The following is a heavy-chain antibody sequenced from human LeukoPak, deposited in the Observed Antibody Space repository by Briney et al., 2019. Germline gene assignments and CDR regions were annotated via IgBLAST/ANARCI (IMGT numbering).Heavy chain of an antibody. CDR3: ARRAIVDWYFDL. D-gene: IGHD1-26*01. CDR1: AGSFTSYY. CDR2: IYYSGSNSGST. V-gene: IGHV4-59*01. J-gene: IGHJ2*01. Sequence: SKTLSLTCTMSAGSFTSYYWSWIRQPPGKGLERIGYIYYSGSNSGSTNYHPSLKSRVTISLDTSKNLYSLKLRSVTAADTAVYYCARRAIVDWYFDLWGRGTLVTVSS.